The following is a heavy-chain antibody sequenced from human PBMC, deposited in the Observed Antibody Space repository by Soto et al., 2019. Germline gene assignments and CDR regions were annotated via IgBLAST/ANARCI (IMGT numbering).Heavy chain of an antibody. Sequence: ASVKVSCKASGSFTSYGISWVRQAPGQGLEWMGRITIYNAKTNYAQKFQGRVTMTTDTSTNTAYMELRSLGSDDTAVYYCATMRSPLATVTTYYYYMDVWGQGTTVTVSS. D-gene: IGHD4-17*01. V-gene: IGHV1-18*01. CDR3: ATMRSPLATVTTYYYYMDV. CDR1: GSFTSYG. CDR2: ITIYNAKT. J-gene: IGHJ6*03.